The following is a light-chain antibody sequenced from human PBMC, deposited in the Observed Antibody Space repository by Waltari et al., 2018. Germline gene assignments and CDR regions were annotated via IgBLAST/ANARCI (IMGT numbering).Light chain of an antibody. CDR2: GNS. Sequence: QSVLTQPPSVSGAPGQRVTISCTRSSSNIGAGYDVPWYQQLPGTAPKLLTYGNSNRPSGVPDRFSGSKSGTSASLAITGLQAEDEADYYCQSYDSSLSGGVFGGGTKLTVL. V-gene: IGLV1-40*01. J-gene: IGLJ2*01. CDR1: SSNIGAGYD. CDR3: QSYDSSLSGGV.